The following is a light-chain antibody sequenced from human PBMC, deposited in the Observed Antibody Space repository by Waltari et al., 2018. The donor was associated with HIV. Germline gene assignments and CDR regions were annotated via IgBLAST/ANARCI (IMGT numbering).Light chain of an antibody. CDR2: RNG. Sequence: QSLLTQSPSASGTPGQRVTISCSGSSSNIGSNYVYWYQQLPGTAPKLLIYRNGQRPSVVPDRFSASKSGTSASLYISGLRSEDETDYYCVAWDDTLSGPVFGGGTKLTVL. CDR1: SSNIGSNY. CDR3: VAWDDTLSGPV. V-gene: IGLV1-47*01. J-gene: IGLJ2*01.